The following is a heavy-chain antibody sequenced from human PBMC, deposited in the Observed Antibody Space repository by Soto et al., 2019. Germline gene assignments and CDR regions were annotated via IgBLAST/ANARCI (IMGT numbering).Heavy chain of an antibody. CDR1: GFTFSSYG. CDR3: ARDLETGRAVAGTLDYYGMDV. CDR2: IWYDGSNK. Sequence: QVQLVESGGGVVQPGRSLRLSCAASGFTFSSYGMHWVRQAPGKGLEWVAVIWYDGSNKYYADSVKGRFTISRDNSKNTLYLQMNSLRAEDTAVYYCARDLETGRAVAGTLDYYGMDVWGQGTTVTVSS. V-gene: IGHV3-33*01. J-gene: IGHJ6*02. D-gene: IGHD6-19*01.